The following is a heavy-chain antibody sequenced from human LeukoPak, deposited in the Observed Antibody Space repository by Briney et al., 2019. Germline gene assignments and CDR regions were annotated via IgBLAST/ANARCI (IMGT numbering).Heavy chain of an antibody. D-gene: IGHD3-22*01. J-gene: IGHJ4*02. Sequence: GGSLRLSCAASGFTFSSYDMSWVRQAPGKGLEWVSAISGSGGSTYYADSVKRRFTISRDNTQNTLYLQKNSLRDEDTAVYYCATLPLLSGSSGYFDYWGQGALVTVSS. V-gene: IGHV3-23*01. CDR2: ISGSGGST. CDR1: GFTFSSYD. CDR3: ATLPLLSGSSGYFDY.